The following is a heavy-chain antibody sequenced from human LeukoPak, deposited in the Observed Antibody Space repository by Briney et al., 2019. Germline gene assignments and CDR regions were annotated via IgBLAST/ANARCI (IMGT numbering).Heavy chain of an antibody. CDR1: GGSISSSSYY. V-gene: IGHV4-39*01. J-gene: IGHJ4*02. CDR3: ASILYCSSTSCLTKDGY. Sequence: SETLSLTCTVSGGSISSSSYYWGWIRQPPGKGLEWIGSIYYSGSTYYNPSLKSRVTISVDTSKNQFSLKLSSVTAADTAVYYCASILYCSSTSCLTKDGYWGQGTLVTVSS. D-gene: IGHD2-2*01. CDR2: IYYSGST.